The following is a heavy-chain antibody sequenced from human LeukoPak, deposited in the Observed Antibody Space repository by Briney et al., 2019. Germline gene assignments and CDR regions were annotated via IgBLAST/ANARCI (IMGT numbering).Heavy chain of an antibody. D-gene: IGHD3-10*01. CDR1: GYTLTTYA. V-gene: IGHV7-4-1*02. Sequence: ASVKVSCKASGYTLTTYAINWVRQAPGQGLEWMGWIDTNTGNPGYARGFSGRFVFSLDTSVNTAYLQISSLKPEDTAVYHCARFSGVILWGQGTLVTVSS. CDR2: IDTNTGNP. CDR3: ARFSGVIL. J-gene: IGHJ4*02.